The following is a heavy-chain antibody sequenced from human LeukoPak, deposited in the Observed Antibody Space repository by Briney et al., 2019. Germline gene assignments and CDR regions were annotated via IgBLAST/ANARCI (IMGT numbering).Heavy chain of an antibody. V-gene: IGHV3-33*01. D-gene: IGHD4-17*01. J-gene: IGHJ4*02. CDR3: VRGTYGVDY. Sequence: GGSLRLSCVASGFTFSNYGMHRVRQAPGKGLEWVAVIWYDGSNKYYADSVKGRFTISRDNSKSMMYLQMNSLRAEDTAVYYCVRGTYGVDYWGQGTLVTVSS. CDR2: IWYDGSNK. CDR1: GFTFSNYG.